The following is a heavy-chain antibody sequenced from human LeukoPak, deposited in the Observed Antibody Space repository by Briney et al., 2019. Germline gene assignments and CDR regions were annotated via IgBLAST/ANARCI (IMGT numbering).Heavy chain of an antibody. D-gene: IGHD2-15*01. V-gene: IGHV4-34*01. J-gene: IGHJ4*02. CDR1: GCSFSGYY. Sequence: SETLSLTCAVYGCSFSGYYLSWVRQPPGKGLEWIAEINHSGNTNYNQSLKSRVTISVDTSKNQFSLKLSSVSAADTAVYYCARLKNDIVVVVAALRALYYFDYWGQGTLVTVSS. CDR2: INHSGNT. CDR3: ARLKNDIVVVVAALRALYYFDY.